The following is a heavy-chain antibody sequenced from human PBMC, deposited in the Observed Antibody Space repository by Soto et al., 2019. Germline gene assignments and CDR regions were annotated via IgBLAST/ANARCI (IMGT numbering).Heavy chain of an antibody. V-gene: IGHV3-30*18. D-gene: IGHD5-18*01. CDR1: GFTFSSYG. J-gene: IGHJ4*02. CDR3: AKGKGRYSYGYFDY. CDR2: ISYDGSNK. Sequence: GGSLRLSCAASGFTFSSYGMHWVRQAPGKGLEWVAVISYDGSNKYYADSVKGRFTISRDNSKNTLYLQMNSLRAEDTAVYYCAKGKGRYSYGYFDYWGQGTLVTVSS.